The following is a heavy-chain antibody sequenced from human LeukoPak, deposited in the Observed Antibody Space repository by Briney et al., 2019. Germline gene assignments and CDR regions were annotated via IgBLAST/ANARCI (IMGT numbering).Heavy chain of an antibody. CDR3: ARDRRADTYYYDSSGSKLFDY. D-gene: IGHD3-22*01. CDR1: GFTFSNYA. CDR2: ISYDGSNK. Sequence: GGSLRLSCAASGFTFSNYAMHWVRQAPGKGLEWVAVISYDGSNKYYADSVKGRFTISRDNSKNTLYLQMNSLRAEDTAVYYCARDRRADTYYYDSSGSKLFDYWGQGTLVTVSS. J-gene: IGHJ4*02. V-gene: IGHV3-30-3*01.